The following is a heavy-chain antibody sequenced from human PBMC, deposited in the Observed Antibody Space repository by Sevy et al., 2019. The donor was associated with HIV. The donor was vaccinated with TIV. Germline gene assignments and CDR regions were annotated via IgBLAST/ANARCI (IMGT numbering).Heavy chain of an antibody. V-gene: IGHV4-59*01. Sequence: SETLSLTCTVSGGSISAYHWSWIRQPPGKGLEYIVYIHSSGTTNYNPPLKSRVTISVDTSKNQFSLNLSSVTAADTAVYYCTRAPPVRSGDDSLNWFDPWGQGTLVTVSS. J-gene: IGHJ5*02. CDR1: GGSISAYH. CDR2: IHSSGTT. CDR3: TRAPPVRSGDDSLNWFDP. D-gene: IGHD5-12*01.